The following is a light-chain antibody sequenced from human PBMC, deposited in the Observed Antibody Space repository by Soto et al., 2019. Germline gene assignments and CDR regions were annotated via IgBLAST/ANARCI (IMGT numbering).Light chain of an antibody. J-gene: IGLJ2*01. V-gene: IGLV2-14*03. Sequence: QSALTQPASVSGSPGRSVTISCTGTSSDVGDFNYVSWYQHLPGRAPKLILYDVTNRPSGISYRFSASKSGRTASLTISGLQAEDEADYYCSSYSSSTTHVVFGGGTKLTVL. CDR2: DVT. CDR3: SSYSSSTTHVV. CDR1: SSDVGDFNY.